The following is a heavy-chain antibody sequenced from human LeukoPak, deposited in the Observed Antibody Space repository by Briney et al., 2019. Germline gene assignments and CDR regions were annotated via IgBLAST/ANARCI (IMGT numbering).Heavy chain of an antibody. D-gene: IGHD3-10*01. CDR3: AREDGSGSWEPNWFDP. V-gene: IGHV4-61*01. CDR2: IYYSGST. CDR1: GGSVSSGSYY. J-gene: IGHJ5*02. Sequence: SETLSLTCTVSGGSVSSGSYYWSWIRQPPGKGLEWIGYIYYSGSTNYNPSLKSRVTISVDTSKNQFSLKLSSVTAADAAVYYCAREDGSGSWEPNWFDPWGQGTLVTVSS.